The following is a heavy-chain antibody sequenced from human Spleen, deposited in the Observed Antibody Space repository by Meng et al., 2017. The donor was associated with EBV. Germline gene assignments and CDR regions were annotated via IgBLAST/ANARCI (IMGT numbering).Heavy chain of an antibody. CDR3: ARDHSGKMATISSGFEL. D-gene: IGHD5-24*01. Sequence: QVPLQESGPVLVKPAGTLALTCNVSGGPNSSSNWWSWVRQPPGKGLEWIGEMYHSGPSDYNPSLKSRVTISVDKSKNQFSLRLTSVTAADTAVYYCARDHSGKMATISSGFELWGQGILVTVSS. V-gene: IGHV4-4*02. CDR1: GGPNSSSNW. CDR2: MYHSGPS. J-gene: IGHJ4*02.